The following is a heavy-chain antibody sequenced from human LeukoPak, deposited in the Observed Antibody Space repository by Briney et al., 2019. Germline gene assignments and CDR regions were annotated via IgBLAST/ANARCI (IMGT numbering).Heavy chain of an antibody. V-gene: IGHV2-70*04. D-gene: IGHD3-22*01. CDR2: VDWDDDK. Sequence: SGPALAKPTQTLTLTSTFSGFSLSTSRMRVSWIRQPPGKALEWLARVDWDDDKFYSTSLKTRLTISKDTSKNQVVLTMTNMDPVDTATYYCARTPVYYDSSGYYLHDAFDIWGQGTMVTVSS. CDR3: ARTPVYYDSSGYYLHDAFDI. J-gene: IGHJ3*02. CDR1: GFSLSTSRMR.